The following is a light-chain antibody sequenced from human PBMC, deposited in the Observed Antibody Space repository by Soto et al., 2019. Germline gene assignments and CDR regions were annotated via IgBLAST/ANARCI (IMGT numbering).Light chain of an antibody. CDR1: QGISSY. V-gene: IGKV1-9*01. CDR3: QQRNSYPPT. J-gene: IGKJ2*01. CDR2: AAS. Sequence: IQLTQSPSSLSASVGDRVTVTCRAGQGISSYLAWYQQQPGKAPKLLIYAASTLQRGVSSRFSGSGYGTDFSVNISSLQPEDCATYYCQQRNSYPPTFGQGTKLEIK.